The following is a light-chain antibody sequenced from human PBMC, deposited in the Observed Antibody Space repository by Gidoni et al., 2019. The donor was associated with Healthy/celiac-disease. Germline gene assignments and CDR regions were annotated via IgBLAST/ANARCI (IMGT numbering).Light chain of an antibody. CDR1: QSISSY. V-gene: IGKV1-39*01. J-gene: IGKJ4*01. CDR3: QQSYRTPRGLT. CDR2: AAS. Sequence: DIQMTQSPSSLSASAGDRVTITCRASQSISSYFNWYQQKPGKAPKLLIYAASSLQSGVPSRFSGSGSGTDFTLTISSLQPEDFATYYCQQSYRTPRGLTFGGGTKVEIK.